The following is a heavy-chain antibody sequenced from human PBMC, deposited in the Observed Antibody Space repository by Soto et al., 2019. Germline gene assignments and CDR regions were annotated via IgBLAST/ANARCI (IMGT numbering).Heavy chain of an antibody. CDR1: GYTFTSYA. CDR2: INAGNGNT. Sequence: ASVKVSCKASGYTFTSYAMHWVRQAPGQRLEWMGWINAGNGNTKYSQKFQGRVTISRDNSKNTLYLQMNSLRAEDTAVYYCARVIVRTSYYDSSGYYFNYWGQGTLVTVSS. J-gene: IGHJ4*02. CDR3: ARVIVRTSYYDSSGYYFNY. V-gene: IGHV1-3*01. D-gene: IGHD3-22*01.